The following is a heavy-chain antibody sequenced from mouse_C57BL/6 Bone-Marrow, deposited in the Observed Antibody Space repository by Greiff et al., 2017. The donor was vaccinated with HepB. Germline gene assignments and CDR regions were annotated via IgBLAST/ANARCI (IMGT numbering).Heavy chain of an antibody. CDR2: ISNGGGST. CDR3: ARNYSNYVYWYFDV. D-gene: IGHD2-5*01. Sequence: EVKLMESGGGLVQPGGSLKLSCAASGFTFSDYYMYWVRQTPEKRLEWVAYISNGGGSTYYPDTVKGRFTISRDNAKNTLYLQMSRLKSEDTAMYYCARNYSNYVYWYFDVWGTGTTVTVSS. V-gene: IGHV5-12*01. J-gene: IGHJ1*03. CDR1: GFTFSDYY.